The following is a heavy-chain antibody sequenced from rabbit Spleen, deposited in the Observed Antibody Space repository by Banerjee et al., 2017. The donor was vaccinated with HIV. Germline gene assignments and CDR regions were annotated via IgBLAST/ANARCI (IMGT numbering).Heavy chain of an antibody. J-gene: IGHJ6*01. CDR3: ARSFGAGINSYLQL. CDR2: IYGGSGGST. CDR1: GFSFSSSYY. V-gene: IGHV1S45*01. D-gene: IGHD8-1*01. Sequence: QEQLVESGGGLVKPEGSLTLTCKASGFSFSSSYYMCWVRQAPGKGLESIACIYGGSGGSTWYASWAKGRFTISKTSSTTVTLQLTSLTAADTATYFCARSFGAGINSYLQLWGPGTLVTVS.